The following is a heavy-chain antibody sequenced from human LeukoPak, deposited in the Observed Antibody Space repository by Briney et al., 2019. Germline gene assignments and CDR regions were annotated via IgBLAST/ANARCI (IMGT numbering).Heavy chain of an antibody. V-gene: IGHV3-49*04. CDR3: TRDPPVTIFGVVTLFDY. Sequence: QTGGSLRLSCTASGFTFCDYAMSWVRQAPGKGLEWGGFIRSKAYGVTTEYAPSVKGRFTISRDDSKSIAYLQMNSLKTEDTAVYYCTRDPPVTIFGVVTLFDYWGQGTVVTVSS. J-gene: IGHJ4*02. CDR1: GFTFCDYA. CDR2: IRSKAYGVTT. D-gene: IGHD3-3*01.